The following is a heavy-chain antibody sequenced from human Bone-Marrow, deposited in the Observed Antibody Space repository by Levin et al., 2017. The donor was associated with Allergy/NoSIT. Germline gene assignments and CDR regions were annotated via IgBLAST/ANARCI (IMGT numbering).Heavy chain of an antibody. Sequence: GGSLRLSCAVSGFTFSKYALHWVRQAPGKGLEWVAVISHDGSSQYYRDSVKGRFIISRDNSKSTLYLQMNSLRPEDTAVYFCAKDLLAKEILLTYYYFDEWGQGTLVTVSS. D-gene: IGHD1-26*01. CDR3: AKDLLAKEILLTYYYFDE. CDR2: ISHDGSSQ. V-gene: IGHV3-30-3*01. J-gene: IGHJ4*02. CDR1: GFTFSKYA.